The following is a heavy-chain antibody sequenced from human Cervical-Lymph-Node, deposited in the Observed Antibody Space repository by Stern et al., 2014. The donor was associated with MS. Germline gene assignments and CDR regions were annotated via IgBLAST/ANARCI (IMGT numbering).Heavy chain of an antibody. CDR1: GASINTVGYY. CDR2: ISYIGST. V-gene: IGHV4-31*03. D-gene: IGHD3-16*01. CDR3: ARSDRLWGSFDY. Sequence: QLQLQESGPGLVKPSQTLSLTCTVSGASINTVGYYWSWIRQHPGKGLEWIAYISYIGSTYYNPSLKSRVSISADTSKNQFSLNLTSVNVADTALYYCARSDRLWGSFDYWGQGILVAVSS. J-gene: IGHJ4*02.